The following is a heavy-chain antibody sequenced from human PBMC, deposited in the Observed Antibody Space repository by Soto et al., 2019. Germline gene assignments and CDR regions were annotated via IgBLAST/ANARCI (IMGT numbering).Heavy chain of an antibody. V-gene: IGHV1-2*02. CDR2: INPNSGGK. CDR3: ANGIAAQPYDY. D-gene: IGHD6-6*01. CDR1: GYTFTGYY. J-gene: IGHJ4*02. Sequence: ASGKVPGNASGYTFTGYYMYWVRHAPGQGLEWMGWINPNSGGKNYAQKFQGRVTISRDNSKNTLYLQMNSLRAEDTPVYYCANGIAAQPYDYWAQGTLVTVSS.